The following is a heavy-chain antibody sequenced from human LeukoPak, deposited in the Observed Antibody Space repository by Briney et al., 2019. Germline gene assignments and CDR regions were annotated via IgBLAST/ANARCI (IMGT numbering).Heavy chain of an antibody. V-gene: IGHV3-23*01. Sequence: GGSQRLSCAASGFSFSSYAMSWVRQAPGKGLEWVSFISGSGATIYYVDSVKGRFTISRDNSQNTVYLQMNTLTDEDTAVYYCVKNLRLVISVAGTPRDAFDIWGQGTVVTVSS. CDR1: GFSFSSYA. J-gene: IGHJ3*02. D-gene: IGHD6-19*01. CDR2: ISGSGATI. CDR3: VKNLRLVISVAGTPRDAFDI.